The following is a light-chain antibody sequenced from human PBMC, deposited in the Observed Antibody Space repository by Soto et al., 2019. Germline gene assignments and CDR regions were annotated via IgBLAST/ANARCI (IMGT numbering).Light chain of an antibody. V-gene: IGLV1-40*01. J-gene: IGLJ1*01. Sequence: QSALAQPPSVSGAPGQRVTISCTGSSSNIGAGYDVHWYQQLPGTAPKLLIYGNNNRPSGVPDRFSGSMSGTSASLAITGLQAEDEADYYCQSYDSSLSGYVFGTGTKAT. CDR1: SSNIGAGYD. CDR2: GNN. CDR3: QSYDSSLSGYV.